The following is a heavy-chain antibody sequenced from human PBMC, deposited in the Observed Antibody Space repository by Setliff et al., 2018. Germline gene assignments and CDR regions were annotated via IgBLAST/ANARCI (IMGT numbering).Heavy chain of an antibody. CDR3: RQAVVGRDVFDI. V-gene: IGHV4-34*01. J-gene: IGHJ3*02. D-gene: IGHD1-1*01. CDR2: VSHSGST. CDR1: GGSFSTYY. Sequence: PSETLSLTCAVYGGSFSTYYWSWIRQPPGKGLEWLGEVSHSGSTNYNTSLKSRVTMSVDTSKRQFSLKLNSVTAADTALYYCRQAVVGRDVFDIWGQGTVVTVSS.